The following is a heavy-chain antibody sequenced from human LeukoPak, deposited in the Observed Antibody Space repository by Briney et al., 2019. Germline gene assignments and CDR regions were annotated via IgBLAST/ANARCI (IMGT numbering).Heavy chain of an antibody. CDR3: ARGGAYYYDSSGYYGY. Sequence: SQTLSLTCTVSGGSISSGSYYWSWIRQPAGKGLEWIGRIYTSGSTNYNPSLKSQVTISVDTSKNQFSLKLSSVTAADTAVYYCARGGAYYYDSSGYYGYWGQGTLVTVSS. D-gene: IGHD3-22*01. CDR1: GGSISSGSYY. V-gene: IGHV4-61*02. J-gene: IGHJ4*02. CDR2: IYTSGST.